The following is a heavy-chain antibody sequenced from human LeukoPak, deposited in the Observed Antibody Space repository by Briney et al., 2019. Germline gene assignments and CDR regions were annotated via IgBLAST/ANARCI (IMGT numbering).Heavy chain of an antibody. D-gene: IGHD1-1*01. V-gene: IGHV1-2*02. CDR2: IDFGAGDT. Sequence: ASVKVSCKTSGYSFTAHYIHWVRQAPGQALQWLAYIDFGAGDTNYAQPFQGRVTVTRDKSINTAYLELSSLTFDDTAIYYCVRDPREPANDLDYWGRGTLVTVSS. CDR3: VRDPREPANDLDY. CDR1: GYSFTAHY. J-gene: IGHJ4*01.